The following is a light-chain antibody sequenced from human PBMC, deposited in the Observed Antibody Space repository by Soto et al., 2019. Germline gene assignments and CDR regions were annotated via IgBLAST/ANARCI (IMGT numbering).Light chain of an antibody. V-gene: IGKV1-5*01. Sequence: DIPMTQSPSTLSASVGDRVTITGRASQSISSWLAWYQQKPGKAPKLLIYDASSLESGVPSRFSGSGSGTEFTLTISSLQPDDFATYYCQRYNSYWTFGQGTKVEIK. J-gene: IGKJ1*01. CDR3: QRYNSYWT. CDR1: QSISSW. CDR2: DAS.